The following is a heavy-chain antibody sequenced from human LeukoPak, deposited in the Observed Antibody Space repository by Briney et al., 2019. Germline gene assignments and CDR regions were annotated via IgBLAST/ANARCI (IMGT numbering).Heavy chain of an antibody. D-gene: IGHD3-22*01. Sequence: SGGSLRLSCAASGFTFSSYNMNWVRQTPGQGLEWVSSITSGSSHIYYADSVKGRFTISRDNAKNSLYLQMNSLRAEDTAVYYCAKDRDYYDTTSYYSNWGHGTLVTVSS. CDR1: GFTFSSYN. CDR3: AKDRDYYDTTSYYSN. CDR2: ITSGSSHI. J-gene: IGHJ4*01. V-gene: IGHV3-21*01.